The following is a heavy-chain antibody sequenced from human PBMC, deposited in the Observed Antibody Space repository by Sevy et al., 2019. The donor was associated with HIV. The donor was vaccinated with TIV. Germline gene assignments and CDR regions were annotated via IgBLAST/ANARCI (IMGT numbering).Heavy chain of an antibody. D-gene: IGHD6-19*01. CDR1: GFTFSTYA. Sequence: GGSLRLSCAASGFTFSTYAMHWVRQAPGKGLEWVAVISYDGSNKYYVDSVKGRFTVSRVNSKNTLYLQMNSLRPEDTAVYYCAKDKQRVIAVAGTMDYWGQGTLVTVSS. V-gene: IGHV3-30*18. CDR3: AKDKQRVIAVAGTMDY. J-gene: IGHJ4*02. CDR2: ISYDGSNK.